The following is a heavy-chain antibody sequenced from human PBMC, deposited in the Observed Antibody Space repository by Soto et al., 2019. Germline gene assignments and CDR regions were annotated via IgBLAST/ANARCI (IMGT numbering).Heavy chain of an antibody. Sequence: GASVKVSCKASGGTFSSYTISWVRQAPGQGLEWMGRIIPILGIANYAQKFQGRVTITADKSTSTAYMELSSLRSEDTAVYYCARDKRTIAARPFYYYYYMDVWGKGTTVTVSS. CDR1: GGTFSSYT. D-gene: IGHD6-6*01. J-gene: IGHJ6*03. V-gene: IGHV1-69*04. CDR2: IIPILGIA. CDR3: ARDKRTIAARPFYYYYYMDV.